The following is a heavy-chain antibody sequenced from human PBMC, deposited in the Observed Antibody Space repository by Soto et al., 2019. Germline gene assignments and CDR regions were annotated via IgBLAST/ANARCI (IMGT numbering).Heavy chain of an antibody. CDR3: AHRRGQLVQVSFDY. D-gene: IGHD6-6*01. V-gene: IGHV2-5*02. CDR2: IYWDDDK. Sequence: QITLKESGPTLVKPTQTLTLTCTFSGFSLTTIGVGVGWIRQPPGKALEWLALIYWDDDKRYSPSLMSRLTITKDTSRNPVVLTMTNMDPVDTATYSCAHRRGQLVQVSFDYWGQGTLVTVSS. CDR1: GFSLTTIGVG. J-gene: IGHJ4*02.